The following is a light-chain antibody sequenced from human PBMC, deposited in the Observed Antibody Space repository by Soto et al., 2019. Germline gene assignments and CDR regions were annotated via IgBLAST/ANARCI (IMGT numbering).Light chain of an antibody. CDR2: DTT. CDR3: LLAYSGTEV. Sequence: QAVVTQEPSLTVSPGWTVTLTCGSSTGPVTSGHYPYWFQQKPGQAPTTLIYDTTKKHSWTPARFSGSLLGDKAALTLSGAQPEDEADYYCLLAYSGTEVFCGGTKLTVL. CDR1: TGPVTSGHY. J-gene: IGLJ3*02. V-gene: IGLV7-46*01.